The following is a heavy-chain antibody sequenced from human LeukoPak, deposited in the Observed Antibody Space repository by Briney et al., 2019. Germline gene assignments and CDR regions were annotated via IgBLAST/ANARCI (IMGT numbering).Heavy chain of an antibody. CDR2: IYSGGST. CDR1: GFTVSSNY. Sequence: GGSLRLSCAASGFTVSSNYMSWVRQAPGKGLEWVSVIYSGGSTYYADSVKGRFTISRDNSKNTLYLQMNSLRAEDTAVYYCAKDWMGTPYFDYWGQGTLVTVSS. V-gene: IGHV3-53*01. J-gene: IGHJ4*02. CDR3: AKDWMGTPYFDY. D-gene: IGHD5-24*01.